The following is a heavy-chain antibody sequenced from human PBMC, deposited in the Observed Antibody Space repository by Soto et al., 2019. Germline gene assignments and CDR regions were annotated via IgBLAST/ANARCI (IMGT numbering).Heavy chain of an antibody. J-gene: IGHJ5*02. CDR2: ISYTGTT. CDR3: ARTSLRRGNFDP. D-gene: IGHD3-10*01. Sequence: QVQLQESGPGLVMPSDTLSLTCVVSDYSVSSSNWWGWFLQPPGKGLGWSGYISYTGTTYCNPSLQSRVTMSVDTSHNQFSLQLTLVAAVDPAVYYCARTSLRRGNFDPWGQGTLVTVAS. CDR1: DYSVSSSNW. V-gene: IGHV4-28*01.